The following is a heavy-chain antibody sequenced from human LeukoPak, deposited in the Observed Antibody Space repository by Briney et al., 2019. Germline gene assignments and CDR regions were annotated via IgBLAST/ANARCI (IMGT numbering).Heavy chain of an antibody. D-gene: IGHD3-10*01. V-gene: IGHV3-53*01. CDR3: ASGSGSYRTPYYYMDV. J-gene: IGHJ6*03. Sequence: GGSLRLSCAASGFTVSSNYMSWVRQAPGKGLEWVSIIYSGGSTNYADSVKGRFSISRDNSKNTLYVQMNSLRVEDTAVCYCASGSGSYRTPYYYMDVWGKGTTVTVSS. CDR1: GFTVSSNY. CDR2: IYSGGST.